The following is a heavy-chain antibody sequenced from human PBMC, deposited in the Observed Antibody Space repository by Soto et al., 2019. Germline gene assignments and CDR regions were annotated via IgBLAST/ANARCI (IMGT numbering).Heavy chain of an antibody. J-gene: IGHJ4*02. D-gene: IGHD2-21*02. CDR1: GDTFTDYY. V-gene: IGHV1-46*01. CDR2: VNPSGGHT. CDR3: ARGGHVVVVTAALDY. Sequence: QVQLMQSGAEVKKPGASVKVSCKASGDTFTDYYIHWVRQAPGQGLEWMGTVNPSGGHTTYAQHFLGRVTRTTDTSTSTLYLELTSLRSEDTAVYYCARGGHVVVVTAALDYWGQGTLVTVSS.